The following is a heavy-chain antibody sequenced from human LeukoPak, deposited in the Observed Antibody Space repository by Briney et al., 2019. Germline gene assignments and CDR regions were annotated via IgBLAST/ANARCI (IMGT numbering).Heavy chain of an antibody. J-gene: IGHJ5*01. V-gene: IGHV3-74*01. Sequence: GGPRKPSWPAPGFTPSSFWMTWVRQAPGKGLGWFSRINIVGRRKTYPNSVKGRFTISRDNDKNTLYLQMDSLRAEDSAVYYCASDRVLYSSGWFDSWGQGTLVTVSS. D-gene: IGHD6-19*01. CDR1: GFTPSSFW. CDR3: ASDRVLYSSGWFDS. CDR2: INIVGRRK.